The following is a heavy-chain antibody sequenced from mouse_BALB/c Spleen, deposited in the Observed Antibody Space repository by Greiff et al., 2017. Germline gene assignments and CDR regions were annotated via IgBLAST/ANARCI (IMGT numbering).Heavy chain of an antibody. D-gene: IGHD1-2*01. CDR3: ARGDGLDY. J-gene: IGHJ2*01. Sequence: EVKLQESGAELVRPGALVKLSCKASGFNIKDYYMHWVKQRPEQGLEWIGWIDPENGNTIYDPKFQGKASITADTSSNTAYLQLSSLTSEDTAVYYCARGDGLDYWGQGTTLTVSS. CDR2: IDPENGNT. V-gene: IGHV14-1*02. CDR1: GFNIKDYY.